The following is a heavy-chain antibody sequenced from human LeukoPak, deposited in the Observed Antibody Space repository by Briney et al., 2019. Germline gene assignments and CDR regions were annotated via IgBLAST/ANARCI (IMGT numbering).Heavy chain of an antibody. D-gene: IGHD3-22*01. CDR3: ARGGYYDSSGYSSFDY. V-gene: IGHV1-69*05. J-gene: IGHJ4*02. CDR1: GGTFRNYA. CDR2: IIPIFGTA. Sequence: SVTVSCLASGGTFRNYAIRWVRQAAAQELAWMGRIIPIFGTANYAQKFQGRVTITTDESTSTGYMELSSLRSEDTAVYYCARGGYYDSSGYSSFDYWGQGTLVTVSS.